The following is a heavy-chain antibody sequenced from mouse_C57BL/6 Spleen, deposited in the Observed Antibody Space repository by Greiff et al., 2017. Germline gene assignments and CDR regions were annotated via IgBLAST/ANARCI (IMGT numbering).Heavy chain of an antibody. Sequence: EVKLQESGPGLVKPSQSLSLTCSVTGYSITSGYYWNWIRQFPGNKLEWMCYISYDGSNNYNPSLKNRISITRDTSKNQFFLKLNSVTTEDTATYYCARDSGKGAMDYWGQGTSVTVSS. V-gene: IGHV3-6*01. D-gene: IGHD4-1*01. J-gene: IGHJ4*01. CDR2: ISYDGSN. CDR3: ARDSGKGAMDY. CDR1: GYSITSGYY.